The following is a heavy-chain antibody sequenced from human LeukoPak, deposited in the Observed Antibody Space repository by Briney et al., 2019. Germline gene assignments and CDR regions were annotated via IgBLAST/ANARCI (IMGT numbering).Heavy chain of an antibody. Sequence: ASVKVSCKASGGTFSSYAISWVRQAPGQGLEWMGGIIPIFGTANYAQKFQGRVTITADKSTSTAYMELSSLRSEDTAVYYCARSGWLPYYYYMDVWGKGTTVTISS. D-gene: IGHD6-19*01. J-gene: IGHJ6*03. V-gene: IGHV1-69*06. CDR3: ARSGWLPYYYYMDV. CDR2: IIPIFGTA. CDR1: GGTFSSYA.